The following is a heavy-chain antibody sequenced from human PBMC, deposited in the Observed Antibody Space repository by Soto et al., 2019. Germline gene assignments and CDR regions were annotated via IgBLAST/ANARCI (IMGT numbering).Heavy chain of an antibody. CDR1: RSTFRKYS. CDR2: ITSSSSTI. V-gene: IGHV3-48*01. Sequence: RSTFRKYSRNWARQAPGRGPEWNSYITSSSSTIYYADSVKGRFTISRDNAKNSLYLQMNSLRAEDTALYYCAKDPRVGATTPPYFDYWGQGTLVTVSS. J-gene: IGHJ4*02. D-gene: IGHD1-26*01. CDR3: AKDPRVGATTPPYFDY.